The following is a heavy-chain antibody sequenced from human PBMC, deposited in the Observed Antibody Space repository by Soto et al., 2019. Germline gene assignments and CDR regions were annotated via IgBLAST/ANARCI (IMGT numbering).Heavy chain of an antibody. V-gene: IGHV1-69*12. CDR3: ARPEGDCISTSCPGSYYFDY. J-gene: IGHJ4*02. CDR2: IIPIFGTA. D-gene: IGHD2-2*01. CDR1: GGTFSSYA. Sequence: QVQLVQSGAEVKKPGSSVKVSCKASGGTFSSYAISWVRQAPGQGLEWMGGIIPIFGTANYAQKFQGRVMITADEHTSTAYMELSSLRSEDTAVYYCARPEGDCISTSCPGSYYFDYWGQGTLVTVSS.